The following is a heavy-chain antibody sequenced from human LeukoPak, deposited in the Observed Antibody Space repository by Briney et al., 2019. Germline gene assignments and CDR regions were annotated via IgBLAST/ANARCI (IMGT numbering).Heavy chain of an antibody. Sequence: ASVKVSCKASGYTFTSYDINWVRQATGQGLEWMGWMNPNSGNTGYAQKFQGRVTITRNTSINTAYMELSSLRSEETAVYYCARGDTHSGSYSWGQGTLVTVSS. D-gene: IGHD1-26*01. CDR3: ARGDTHSGSYS. V-gene: IGHV1-8*03. J-gene: IGHJ4*02. CDR1: GYTFTSYD. CDR2: MNPNSGNT.